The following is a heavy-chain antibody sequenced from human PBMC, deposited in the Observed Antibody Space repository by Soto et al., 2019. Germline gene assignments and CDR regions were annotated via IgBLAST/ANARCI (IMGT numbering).Heavy chain of an antibody. D-gene: IGHD3-10*01. J-gene: IGHJ4*02. V-gene: IGHV4-30-4*01. CDR2: IYYSGST. CDR3: DTSFRIDGSGSDTDY. CDR1: GGSISSGDYY. Sequence: SETLSLTCTVSGGSISSGDYYWSWIRQPPGKGLEWIGYIYYSGSTYYNPSLKSRVTISVDTSKNQLSLKLSSVTAEDTAVYYCDTSFRIDGSGSDTDYWGQGAMVTVSP.